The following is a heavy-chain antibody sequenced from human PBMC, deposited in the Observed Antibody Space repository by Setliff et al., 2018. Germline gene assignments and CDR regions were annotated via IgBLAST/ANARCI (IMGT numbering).Heavy chain of an antibody. Sequence: GGSLRLSCAASGFTFSSSAMAWVRQAPGKGLEWVSAISSTITSTYYADSVKGRFTISRDNSKNTLYLQMNSLRAEDTAVYYCARGGDYCGGECYIPPPDSYWGQGTLVTVS. CDR3: ARGGDYCGGECYIPPPDSY. V-gene: IGHV3-23*01. CDR1: GFTFSSSA. J-gene: IGHJ4*02. CDR2: ISSTITST. D-gene: IGHD2-21*01.